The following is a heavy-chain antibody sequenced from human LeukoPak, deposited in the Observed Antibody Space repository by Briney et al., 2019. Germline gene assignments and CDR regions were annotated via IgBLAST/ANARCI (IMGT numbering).Heavy chain of an antibody. Sequence: ASLKVSCKASGYTFTSYYMHWVRQAPGQGLEWMVIINPSGGSTSYAQKFQGRVTMTRDTSTSTVYMELSSLRSEDTAVYYCARGDYSSSWYVGEGAFDYWGQGTLVTVSS. V-gene: IGHV1-46*01. CDR3: ARGDYSSSWYVGEGAFDY. CDR1: GYTFTSYY. D-gene: IGHD6-13*01. J-gene: IGHJ4*02. CDR2: INPSGGST.